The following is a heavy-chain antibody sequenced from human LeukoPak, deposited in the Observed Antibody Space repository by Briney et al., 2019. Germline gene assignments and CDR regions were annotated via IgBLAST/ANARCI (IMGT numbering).Heavy chain of an antibody. V-gene: IGHV5-51*01. CDR1: GYSFTSYW. CDR2: IYPGDSDT. J-gene: IGHJ6*02. CDR3: AVGVIANYYYYGMDV. D-gene: IGHD3-16*02. Sequence: GESLKISCKGSGYSFTSYWIGWVRQMPGKGLEWMGIIYPGDSDTRYSPSFQGQVTISADKSISTAYLQWSSLMASDTAMYYCAVGVIANYYYYGMDVWGQGTTVTVSS.